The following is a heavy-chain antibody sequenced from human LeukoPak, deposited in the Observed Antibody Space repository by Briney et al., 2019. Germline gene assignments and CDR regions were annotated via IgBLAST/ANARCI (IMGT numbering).Heavy chain of an antibody. CDR3: ARDGPTYYYGSGSYYHPFDY. D-gene: IGHD3-10*01. J-gene: IGHJ4*02. Sequence: ASVKVSCKASGYTFTSYGISWVRQAPGQGLEWMGWISAYNGNTNYAQKLQGRVTMTTDTSTSTAYMELRSLRSGDTAVYYCARDGPTYYYGSGSYYHPFDYWGQGTLVTVSS. CDR1: GYTFTSYG. CDR2: ISAYNGNT. V-gene: IGHV1-18*01.